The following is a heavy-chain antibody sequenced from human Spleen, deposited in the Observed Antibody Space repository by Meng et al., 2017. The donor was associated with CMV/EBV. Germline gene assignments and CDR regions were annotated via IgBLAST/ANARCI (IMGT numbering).Heavy chain of an antibody. CDR1: GYTFTGYH. J-gene: IGHJ4*02. D-gene: IGHD5-24*01. V-gene: IGHV1-18*04. Sequence: ASVKVSCKASGYTFTGYHIHWVQQAPGQGLEWMGWISSYNANTNYAQNLQGRVTMTIDTATTTAYMELRSLRYDDTAVYYCARGVRWLPSEPVPWLDYWGQGTLVTVSS. CDR3: ARGVRWLPSEPVPWLDY. CDR2: ISSYNANT.